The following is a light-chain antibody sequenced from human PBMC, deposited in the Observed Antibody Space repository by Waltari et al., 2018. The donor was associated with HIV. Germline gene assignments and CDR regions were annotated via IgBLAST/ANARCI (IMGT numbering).Light chain of an antibody. J-gene: IGLJ2*01. CDR3: GTWEKSLKTVL. V-gene: IGLV1-51*01. Sequence: QSALTQSPSVSAAPGEKVTISCSGSHPHLGTYNISCYQHLPGTGPKLLSYENTERPSGIPDRFSGSKSGSSATLAITGLQTGDEAEYLCGTWEKSLKTVLFGGGTKLTVL. CDR1: HPHLGTYN. CDR2: ENT.